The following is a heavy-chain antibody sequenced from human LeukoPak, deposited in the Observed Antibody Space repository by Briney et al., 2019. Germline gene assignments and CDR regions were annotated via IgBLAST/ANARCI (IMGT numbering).Heavy chain of an antibody. D-gene: IGHD4-17*01. J-gene: IGHJ4*02. CDR3: ARGYGDYVAYFDY. CDR1: GFTFSSYW. V-gene: IGHV3-74*03. Sequence: GGSLRLSCAGSGFTFSSYWMHWVRQAPGKGLVWVSRIHGDGTNTKYANSVKGRFTISRDNAKNTLYLQMNSLRAEDTAVYYCARGYGDYVAYFDYWGQGTPVTVSS. CDR2: IHGDGTNT.